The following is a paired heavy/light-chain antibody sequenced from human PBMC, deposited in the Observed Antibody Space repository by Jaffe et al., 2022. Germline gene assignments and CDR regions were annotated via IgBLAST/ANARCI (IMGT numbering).Heavy chain of an antibody. CDR3: ASTITEYCSSTSCRAEDY. D-gene: IGHD2-2*01. V-gene: IGHV4-4*02. Sequence: QVQLQESGPGLVKPSGTLSLTCAVSGGSISSSNWWSWIRQPPGKGLEWIGEIYHSGSTNYNPSLKSRVTISVDKSKNQFSLKLSSVTAADTAVYYCASTITEYCSSTSCRAEDYWGQGTLVTVSS. CDR2: IYHSGST. J-gene: IGHJ4*02. CDR1: GGSISSSNW.
Light chain of an antibody. CDR2: DAS. Sequence: EIVLTQSPATLSLSPGERATLSCRASQSVSSYLAWYQQKPGQAPRLLIYDASNRATGIPARFSGSGSGTDFTLTISSLEPEDFAVYYCQQRSNWPFFGQGTRLEIK. CDR3: QQRSNWPF. CDR1: QSVSSY. J-gene: IGKJ5*01. V-gene: IGKV3-11*01.